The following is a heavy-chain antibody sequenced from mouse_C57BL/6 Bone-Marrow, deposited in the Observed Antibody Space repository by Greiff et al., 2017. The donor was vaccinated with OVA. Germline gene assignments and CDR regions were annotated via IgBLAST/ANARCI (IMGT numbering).Heavy chain of an antibody. J-gene: IGHJ3*01. CDR3: TSGYDYPWFAY. V-gene: IGHV6-6*01. D-gene: IGHD2-4*01. Sequence: EVNVVESGGGLVQPGGSMKLSCAASGFTFSDAWMDWVRQSPEKGLEWVAEIRNKANNHATYYAESVKGRFTISRDDSKSSVYLQMSSLRAEDTGIYYCTSGYDYPWFAYWGQGTLVTVSA. CDR1: GFTFSDAW. CDR2: IRNKANNHAT.